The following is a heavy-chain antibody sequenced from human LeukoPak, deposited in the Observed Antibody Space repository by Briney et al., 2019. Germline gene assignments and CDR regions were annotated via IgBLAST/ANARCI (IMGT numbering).Heavy chain of an antibody. CDR3: ARQLDYGSGSYLARPSLFDY. CDR2: IYYSGST. J-gene: IGHJ4*02. D-gene: IGHD3-10*01. Sequence: PSETLSLTCTVSGGSISSYYWGWIRQPPGKGLEWIGSIYYSGSTYYNPSLKSRVTISVDTSKNQFSLKLSSVTAADTAVYYCARQLDYGSGSYLARPSLFDYWGQGTLVTVSS. V-gene: IGHV4-39*01. CDR1: GGSISSYY.